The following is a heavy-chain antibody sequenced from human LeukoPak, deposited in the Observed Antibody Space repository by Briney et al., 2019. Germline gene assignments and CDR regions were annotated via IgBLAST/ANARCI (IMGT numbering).Heavy chain of an antibody. V-gene: IGHV4-39*01. J-gene: IGHJ4*02. Sequence: AETLSLTCTVSGGSISSSSYYWGWIRQPPGKGLEWIGSIYYSGSTYYNPSLKSRVTISVDTSKNQFSLKLSSVTAADTAVYYCARRYYGSGNFYWGQGTLVTVSS. CDR2: IYYSGST. CDR1: GGSISSSSYY. CDR3: ARRYYGSGNFY. D-gene: IGHD3-10*01.